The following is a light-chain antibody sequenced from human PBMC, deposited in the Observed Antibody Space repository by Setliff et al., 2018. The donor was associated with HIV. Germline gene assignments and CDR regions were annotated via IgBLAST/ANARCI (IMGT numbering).Light chain of an antibody. CDR1: SSVVGGYNY. J-gene: IGLJ1*01. CDR3: SSYTSSSTYV. Sequence: QSVLTQPASVSGSPGQSITISCTGTSSVVGGYNYVSWYQQHPGKAPKLMIYDVSKRPSGVSNRFSGSKSGNTASLTISGLQAEDEADYYCSSYTSSSTYVFGTGTKV. V-gene: IGLV2-14*01. CDR2: DVS.